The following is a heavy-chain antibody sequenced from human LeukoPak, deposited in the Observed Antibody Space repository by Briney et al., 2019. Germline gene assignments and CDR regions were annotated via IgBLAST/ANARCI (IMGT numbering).Heavy chain of an antibody. CDR1: GFTFDDYA. Sequence: GRSLRLSCAASGFTFDDYAMHWVRQAPGKGLEWVSGISWNSGSIGYADSVKGRFTISRDNAKNSLYLQMNSLRAEDTALYYCAKASRDYYDSSGRLPDAFDIRGQGTMVTVSS. J-gene: IGHJ3*02. CDR3: AKASRDYYDSSGRLPDAFDI. V-gene: IGHV3-9*01. D-gene: IGHD3-22*01. CDR2: ISWNSGSI.